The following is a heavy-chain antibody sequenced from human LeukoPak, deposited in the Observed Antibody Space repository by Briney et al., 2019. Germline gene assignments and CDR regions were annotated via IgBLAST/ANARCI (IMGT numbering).Heavy chain of an antibody. CDR3: AKECSGGTCYVRH. CDR2: ISGSGGST. V-gene: IGHV3-23*01. J-gene: IGHJ4*02. D-gene: IGHD2-15*01. Sequence: QTGGSLRLSCAASGFTFSSYAMNWVRQAPGKGLEWVSAISGSGGSTYYADSMKGRFTISRDNSKNTLDLQMNSLRAEDTAVYYCAKECSGGTCYVRHWGQGTLVTVSS. CDR1: GFTFSSYA.